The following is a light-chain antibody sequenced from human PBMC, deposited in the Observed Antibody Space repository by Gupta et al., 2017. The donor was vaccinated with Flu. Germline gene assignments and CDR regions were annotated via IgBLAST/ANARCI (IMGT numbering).Light chain of an antibody. J-gene: IGLJ3*02. V-gene: IGLV1-40*01. Sequence: QSVLTQPPSVSGAPGQRVTVSCIGTRSNLGGGYDVHWYQQLPGTAPKLLIYGSTNRSSGVPARFSGSKYDTSASLAITGLQADDEADYYCLSEDSSRSAWVFGGGTKLTVL. CDR3: LSEDSSRSAWV. CDR1: RSNLGGGYD. CDR2: GST.